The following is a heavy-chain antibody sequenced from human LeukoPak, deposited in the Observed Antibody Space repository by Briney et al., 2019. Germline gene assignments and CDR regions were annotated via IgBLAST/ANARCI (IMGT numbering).Heavy chain of an antibody. CDR2: INPRDGGT. CDR1: GYSFNNYY. CDR3: ARGPLLGYDTNDSGFDI. V-gene: IGHV1-46*02. D-gene: IGHD3-22*01. J-gene: IGHJ3*02. Sequence: ASVKVSCKASGYSFNNYYVHCVRQAPGQGLEWVGVINPRDGGTISAQKLQDRVALTRDTSTSTVYLGVSSLKSDDTAVYYCARGPLLGYDTNDSGFDIWGQGTLVIVSS.